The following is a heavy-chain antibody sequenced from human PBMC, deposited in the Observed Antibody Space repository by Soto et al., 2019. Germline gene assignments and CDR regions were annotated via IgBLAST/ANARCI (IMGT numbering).Heavy chain of an antibody. CDR2: ISGSGGST. CDR1: GFTFSSYA. Sequence: GGSLRLSCAASGFTFSSYAMSWVRQAPGKGLEWVSAISGSGGSTYYADSVKGRFTISRDNSKNTLYLQMNSLRAEDTAVYYCAKVKRDYVMGYYYYYMDVWGKGTTVTVSS. CDR3: AKVKRDYVMGYYYYYMDV. J-gene: IGHJ6*03. V-gene: IGHV3-23*01. D-gene: IGHD4-17*01.